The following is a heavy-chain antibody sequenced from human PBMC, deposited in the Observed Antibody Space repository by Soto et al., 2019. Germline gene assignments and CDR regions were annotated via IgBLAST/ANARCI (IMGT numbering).Heavy chain of an antibody. CDR1: GFPFSDYY. D-gene: IGHD2-21*01. CDR3: VRGGGDGLFEH. J-gene: IGHJ4*02. V-gene: IGHV3-11*06. Sequence: QVHLVESGGGLVKPGGSLRLSCPTSGFPFSDYYMSWSRQAPGKGLEWLSHISPKSTYRNYADSVKGRFTISRDNTKSSLFLQMNSLGVEDTAVYYCVRGGGDGLFEHWGQGVLVTVSS. CDR2: ISPKSTYR.